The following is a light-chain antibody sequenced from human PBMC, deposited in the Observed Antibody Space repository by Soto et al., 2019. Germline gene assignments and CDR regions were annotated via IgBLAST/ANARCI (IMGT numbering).Light chain of an antibody. Sequence: QSALTQPASVSGSPGQSITISCTGSSSDVGSYNYVSWYQQHPDKAPKLILYEVSNRPSGVSNRFSGSKSGNTASLTISGLQTEDGADYYCSSYTDNSTLVFGTGTKLTVL. CDR1: SSDVGSYNY. J-gene: IGLJ1*01. CDR3: SSYTDNSTLV. V-gene: IGLV2-14*01. CDR2: EVS.